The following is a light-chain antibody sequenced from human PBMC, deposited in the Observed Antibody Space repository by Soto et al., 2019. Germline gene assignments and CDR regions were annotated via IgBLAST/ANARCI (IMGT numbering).Light chain of an antibody. Sequence: DIQMNQSPSSVSASVGDRVTITCRASQGIGDRLAWYQQWPGKVPQLLIYFASTMPSGVPSRFRASGSGADFIRTINHLQSEEFAAYYGLHTYSFPRTFGQGTKVEIK. CDR3: LHTYSFPRT. CDR2: FAS. J-gene: IGKJ1*01. CDR1: QGIGDR. V-gene: IGKV1-12*01.